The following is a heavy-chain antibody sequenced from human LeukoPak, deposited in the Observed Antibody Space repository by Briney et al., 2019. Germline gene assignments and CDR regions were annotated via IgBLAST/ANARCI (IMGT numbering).Heavy chain of an antibody. Sequence: SETLSLTCSVSGASISSTSYYWGWIRRPPGKGLEWIGSISYSGTTFYSPSLESPVTISADTSKNQFSLKLSSVIATDTAVYYCARIGVRSVIIFGVFDYWGQGIRVTVPS. CDR2: ISYSGTT. CDR1: GASISSTSYY. D-gene: IGHD3-10*01. CDR3: ARIGVRSVIIFGVFDY. V-gene: IGHV4-39*07. J-gene: IGHJ4*02.